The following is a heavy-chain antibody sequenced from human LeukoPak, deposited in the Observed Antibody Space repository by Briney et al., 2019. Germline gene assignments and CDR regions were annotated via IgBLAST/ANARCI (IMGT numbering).Heavy chain of an antibody. D-gene: IGHD1-26*01. V-gene: IGHV1-18*01. CDR1: GYTLTSYG. J-gene: IGHJ4*02. Sequence: ASVKVSCKASGYTLTSYGISWMRQAPGQGLEWMGWISAYNGNTNYAQKVQGRVTMTTDTSTSTAYMELRSLRSDDTAVYYCARDSFDRSYFPFDYWGQGTLVTVSS. CDR3: ARDSFDRSYFPFDY. CDR2: ISAYNGNT.